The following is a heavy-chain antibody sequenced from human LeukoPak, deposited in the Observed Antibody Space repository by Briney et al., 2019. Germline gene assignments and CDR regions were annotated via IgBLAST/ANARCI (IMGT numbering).Heavy chain of an antibody. Sequence: SETLSLTCTISGGSISSGDYDWSWIRQPPGKGLEWIGYTYYSGSTYYNPSLKSRATISVDTSKNQFSLKLTSVTAADTAVYYCARPYYYDSRIDPWGQGTLVTVSS. V-gene: IGHV4-30-4*01. CDR1: GGSISSGDYD. D-gene: IGHD3-22*01. J-gene: IGHJ5*02. CDR3: ARPYYYDSRIDP. CDR2: TYYSGST.